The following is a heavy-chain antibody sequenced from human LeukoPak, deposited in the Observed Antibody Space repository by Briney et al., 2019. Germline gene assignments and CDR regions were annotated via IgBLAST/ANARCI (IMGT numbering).Heavy chain of an antibody. CDR3: ASGYDSSGYGSYYFDY. D-gene: IGHD3-22*01. Sequence: PGGSLRLSCAASGFIFSSYGMHWVRQAPGKGLEWVAVISYDGNNKYYADSVKGRFTISRDNSKNTLYLQMNSLRAEDTAVYYCASGYDSSGYGSYYFDYWGQGTLVTVSS. J-gene: IGHJ4*02. CDR2: ISYDGNNK. CDR1: GFIFSSYG. V-gene: IGHV3-30*03.